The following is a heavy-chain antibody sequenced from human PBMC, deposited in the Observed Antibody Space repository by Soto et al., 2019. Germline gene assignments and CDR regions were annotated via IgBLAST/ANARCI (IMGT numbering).Heavy chain of an antibody. CDR2: INHSGST. J-gene: IGHJ5*02. CDR3: ARRYYDSSGYFDP. V-gene: IGHV4-34*01. Sequence: QVQLQQWGAGLLKPSETLSLTCAVYGGSFSGYYWSWIRQPPGKGLEWIGEINHSGSTNYNPSLKSRVTLSVDTSKIHFSLKLSSVTAADTAVYYCARRYYDSSGYFDPWGQGTLVTVSS. CDR1: GGSFSGYY. D-gene: IGHD3-22*01.